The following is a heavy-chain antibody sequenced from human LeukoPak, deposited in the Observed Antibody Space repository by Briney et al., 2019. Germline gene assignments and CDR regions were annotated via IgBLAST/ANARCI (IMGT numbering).Heavy chain of an antibody. D-gene: IGHD3-22*01. V-gene: IGHV1-58*02. J-gene: IGHJ5*02. CDR3: AADPGGYDSSGYYLWNWFDP. CDR1: GWTFTSSA. Sequence: SVKVSCKASGWTFTSSAMQWVRQARGQRLEWIGWIVVGSGNTNYAQKFQERVTINRDMSTSTAYMELSSLRSEDTAVYYCAADPGGYDSSGYYLWNWFDPWGQGTLVTVSS. CDR2: IVVGSGNT.